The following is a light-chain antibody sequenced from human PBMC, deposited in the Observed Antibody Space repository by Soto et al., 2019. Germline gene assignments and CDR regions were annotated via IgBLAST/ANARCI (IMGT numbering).Light chain of an antibody. CDR1: QSVSNN. Sequence: EIVMTQSPATLSVSPGERATLSCRASQSVSNNLAWYQQKPGQAPRLLIYDASTTATGIPARFSGSGSGTEFTLTISSLQSEDFAVYYCQQYINWPPWTFGQGTKVEIK. CDR2: DAS. CDR3: QQYINWPPWT. J-gene: IGKJ1*01. V-gene: IGKV3-15*01.